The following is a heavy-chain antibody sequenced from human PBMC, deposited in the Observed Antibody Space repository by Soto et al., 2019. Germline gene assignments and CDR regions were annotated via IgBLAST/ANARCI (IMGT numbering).Heavy chain of an antibody. CDR2: IIPIFGTA. V-gene: IGHV1-69*13. D-gene: IGHD6-19*01. J-gene: IGHJ6*02. CDR3: ARANSSGWYGDFGMDV. CDR1: GGTFSSYA. Sequence: RASVKVSCKASGGTFSSYAISWVRQAPGQGLEWMGGIIPIFGTANYAQKFQGRVTITADESTSTAYMELSSLRSEDTAVYYCARANSSGWYGDFGMDVWGQGTTVTVSS.